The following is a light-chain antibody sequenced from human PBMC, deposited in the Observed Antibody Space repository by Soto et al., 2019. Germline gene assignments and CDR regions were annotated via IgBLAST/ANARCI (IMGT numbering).Light chain of an antibody. Sequence: QSVLTQPSSVSGSPGQSITISCTGTSSDVGGYNYVSWYQQHPGKAPKLMIYDVTNRPSGVPDRFSGSKSGYTASLTISGLQAEDEADYYRSSYTTNSTYVFGTGTKVTVL. CDR1: SSDVGGYNY. CDR2: DVT. J-gene: IGLJ1*01. CDR3: SSYTTNSTYV. V-gene: IGLV2-14*03.